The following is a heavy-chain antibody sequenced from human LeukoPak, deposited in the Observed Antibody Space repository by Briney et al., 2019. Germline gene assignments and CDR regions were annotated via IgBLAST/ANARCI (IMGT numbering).Heavy chain of an antibody. V-gene: IGHV1-18*01. D-gene: IGHD1-26*01. CDR1: GYIFNSYG. CDR3: ARDPVGANGVFDY. Sequence: ASVKVSCKASGYIFNSYGISWVRQAPGQGLEWMGWISAFNGNTNYAQKFQGRVTMTTGTSTNTAYIELRSLSSDDTAVYFCARDPVGANGVFDYWGQGTLVTVSS. CDR2: ISAFNGNT. J-gene: IGHJ4*02.